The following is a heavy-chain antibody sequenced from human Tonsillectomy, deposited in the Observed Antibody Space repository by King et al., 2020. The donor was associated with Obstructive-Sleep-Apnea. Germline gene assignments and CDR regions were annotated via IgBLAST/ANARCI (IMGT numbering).Heavy chain of an antibody. V-gene: IGHV5-51*01. Sequence: QLVQSGAEVKKYGESLRISCQGSGYFFTNYWIGWVRQIPGKVLEWMGAIYPGDSDTRYSPSFRGQVTISADRSIRSLYLQWSGLKASDTAIYYCARAISEGDNGMDNGMDVWGQGTTVTVSS. J-gene: IGHJ6*02. CDR2: IYPGDSDT. D-gene: IGHD4-17*01. CDR1: GYFFTNYW. CDR3: ARAISEGDNGMDNGMDV.